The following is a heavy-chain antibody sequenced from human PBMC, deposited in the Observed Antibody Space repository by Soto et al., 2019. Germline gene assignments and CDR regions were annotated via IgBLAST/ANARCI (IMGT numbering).Heavy chain of an antibody. CDR2: IFHSGTT. V-gene: IGHV4-38-2*01. CDR3: ARSAGWTDSSGYYP. CDR1: GEYISNGYY. Sequence: SETLSLTCAVSGEYISNGYYWAWIRQPPGKWLEWIGSIFHSGTTYYNPSIKSRVTIAVDTSKNQFSLKLSSVTAADTAVYYCARSAGWTDSSGYYPWGQGTLVTVSS. D-gene: IGHD3-22*01. J-gene: IGHJ5*02.